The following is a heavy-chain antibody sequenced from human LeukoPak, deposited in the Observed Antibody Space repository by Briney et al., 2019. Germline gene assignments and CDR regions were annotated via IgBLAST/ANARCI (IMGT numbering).Heavy chain of an antibody. D-gene: IGHD3-10*01. Sequence: SETLSLTCTVSGGSISPYFWSWFRQPPGKGLEWIGYISYTGSTIYSPSLKSRVTISVDTTKNQFSLQLTSVTAADTAVYYCARDDYRGVTNFDPWGQGTLVTVSS. CDR1: GGSISPYF. V-gene: IGHV4-59*01. J-gene: IGHJ5*02. CDR2: ISYTGST. CDR3: ARDDYRGVTNFDP.